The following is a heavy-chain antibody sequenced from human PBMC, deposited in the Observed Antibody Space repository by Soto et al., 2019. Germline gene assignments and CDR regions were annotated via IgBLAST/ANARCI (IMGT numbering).Heavy chain of an antibody. CDR1: GGTFSSYA. V-gene: IGHV1-69*06. J-gene: IGHJ6*02. CDR2: IIPIFGTA. CDR3: ARDLLTAAAGLDYYYYYGMDV. Sequence: VSCKASGGTFSSYAISWVRQAPGQGLEWMGGIIPIFGTANYAQKFQGRVTITADKSTSTAYMELSSLRSEDTAVYYCARDLLTAAAGLDYYYYYGMDVWGQGTTVTVSS. D-gene: IGHD6-13*01.